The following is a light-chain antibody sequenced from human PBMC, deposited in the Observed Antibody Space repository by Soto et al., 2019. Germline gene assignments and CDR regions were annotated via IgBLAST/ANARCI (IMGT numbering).Light chain of an antibody. CDR3: QQRSNWPPIT. CDR2: DAS. V-gene: IGKV3-11*01. J-gene: IGKJ5*01. Sequence: ILLPRTPATLSVSPEPRATLSCRASQSVSSYLAWYQQKPGQAPRLLIYDASNRATGIPARFSGSGSGTDFTLTISSLEPEDFAVYYCQQRSNWPPITVGQVTRLEVK. CDR1: QSVSSY.